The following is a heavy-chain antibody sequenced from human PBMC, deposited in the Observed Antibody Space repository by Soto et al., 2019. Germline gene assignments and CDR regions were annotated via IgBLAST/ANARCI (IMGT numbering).Heavy chain of an antibody. J-gene: IGHJ5*02. CDR3: ARSRLDYYDSSGHPFAP. V-gene: IGHV1-18*01. CDR1: GYTFTSYG. Sequence: QVQLVQSGAEVKKPGASVKVSCKASGYTFTSYGISWVRQAPGQGLEWMGWISAYNGNTNYAQKLQGRVTMTTDTSTSTAYMELRSLRSDDTAVYYCARSRLDYYDSSGHPFAPWGQGTLVTVSS. CDR2: ISAYNGNT. D-gene: IGHD3-22*01.